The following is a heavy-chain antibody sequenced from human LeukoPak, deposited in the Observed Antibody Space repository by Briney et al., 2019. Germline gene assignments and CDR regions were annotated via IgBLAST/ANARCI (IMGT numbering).Heavy chain of an antibody. CDR2: ISYDGSNK. CDR1: GFTFSSYG. J-gene: IGHJ2*01. Sequence: PGGSLRLSCAASGFTFSSYGMHWVRQASGKGLEWVAVISYDGSNKYYADSVKGRFTISRDNSKNTLYLQMNSLRAEDTAVYYCAAHPYGDYGYFDLWGRGTLVTVSS. V-gene: IGHV3-30*19. D-gene: IGHD4-17*01. CDR3: AAHPYGDYGYFDL.